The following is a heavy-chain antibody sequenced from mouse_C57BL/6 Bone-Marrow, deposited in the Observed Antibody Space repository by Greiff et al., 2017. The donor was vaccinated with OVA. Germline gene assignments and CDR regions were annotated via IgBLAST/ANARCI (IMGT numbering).Heavy chain of an antibody. D-gene: IGHD2-13*01. CDR1: GFTFSDYG. V-gene: IGHV5-17*01. CDR2: ISRGSSTI. CDR3: ARGDDDYFDY. Sequence: EVMLVESGGGLVKPGGSLKLSCAASGFTFSDYGMHWVRQAPEKGLEWVAYISRGSSTIYYADTVKGRFTISRDNAKNTLFLQMTSLRSEDTAMYYCARGDDDYFDYWGQGTTLTVSA. J-gene: IGHJ2*01.